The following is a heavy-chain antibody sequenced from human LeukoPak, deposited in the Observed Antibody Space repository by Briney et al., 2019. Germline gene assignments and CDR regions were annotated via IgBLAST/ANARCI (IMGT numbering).Heavy chain of an antibody. V-gene: IGHV1-18*01. CDR2: ISAYNGNT. Sequence: ASVKVSCKASGYTFTSYGISWVRQAPGQGLEWMGWISAYNGNTNYAQKLQGRVTMTTDTSTSTAYMELSSLRSEDTAVYYCARGNGAGGDYYYYYMDVWGKGTTVTVSS. D-gene: IGHD2-8*01. J-gene: IGHJ6*03. CDR3: ARGNGAGGDYYYYYMDV. CDR1: GYTFTSYG.